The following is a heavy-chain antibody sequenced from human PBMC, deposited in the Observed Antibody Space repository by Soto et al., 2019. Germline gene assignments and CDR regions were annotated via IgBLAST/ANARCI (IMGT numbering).Heavy chain of an antibody. Sequence: SETLSLTCTDSGGSISSYYWSWIRQPPGKGLEWIGYIYYSGSTNYNPSLKSRVTISVDTSKNQFSLRLSSVTAADTAVYYCARELGDPWGQGTLVTVSS. D-gene: IGHD3-10*01. J-gene: IGHJ5*02. CDR1: GGSISSYY. CDR3: ARELGDP. V-gene: IGHV4-59*01. CDR2: IYYSGST.